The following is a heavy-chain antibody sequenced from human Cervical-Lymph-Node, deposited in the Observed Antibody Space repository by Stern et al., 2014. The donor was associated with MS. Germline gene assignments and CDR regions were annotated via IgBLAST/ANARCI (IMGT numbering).Heavy chain of an antibody. D-gene: IGHD5-18*01. J-gene: IGHJ4*02. Sequence: QVQLVQSGSEVKKPGASVKVSCKASGYTLTNYPMNWVRQAPGQGLEWMGWINPNTGNSTYAQGFTGRCVFSMATSVSTAYLHISSLKAEDTAVYYCARDFVDTAMITRSDYLDSWGQGTLVTVSS. CDR3: ARDFVDTAMITRSDYLDS. V-gene: IGHV7-4-1*02. CDR1: GYTLTNYP. CDR2: INPNTGNS.